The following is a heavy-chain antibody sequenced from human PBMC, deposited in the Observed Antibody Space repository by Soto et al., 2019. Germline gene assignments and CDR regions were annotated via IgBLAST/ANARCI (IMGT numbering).Heavy chain of an antibody. V-gene: IGHV4-31*03. CDR1: GGSISSGGYY. CDR2: IYYSGST. CDR3: ARAQGLMITFGGVIDPFDY. D-gene: IGHD3-16*02. J-gene: IGHJ4*02. Sequence: QVQLQESGPGLVKPSQTLSLTCTVSGGSISSGGYYWSWIRQHPGKGLEWIGYIYYSGSTYYNPSLKSRVTISVDTSKNQFSLKLSSVTAADTAVYYCARAQGLMITFGGVIDPFDYWGQGTLVTVSS.